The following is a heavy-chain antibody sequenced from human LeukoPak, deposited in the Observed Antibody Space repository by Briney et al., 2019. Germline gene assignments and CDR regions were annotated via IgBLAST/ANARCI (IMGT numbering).Heavy chain of an antibody. CDR1: GFTVSSNY. D-gene: IGHD1-26*01. CDR2: IYSGGST. CDR3: VKVVGSYYFDY. V-gene: IGHV3-66*01. Sequence: GGSLRLSCAASGFTVSSNYMSWVRQAPGKGLEWVSVIYSGGSTYYADSVKGRFTISRDNSKNSLYLQMNSLRVEDTAVYYCVKVVGSYYFDYWGQGTLVTVSS. J-gene: IGHJ4*02.